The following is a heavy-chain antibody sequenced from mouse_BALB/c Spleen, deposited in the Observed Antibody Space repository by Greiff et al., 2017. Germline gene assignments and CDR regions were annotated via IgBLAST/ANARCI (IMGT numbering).Heavy chain of an antibody. D-gene: IGHD2-13*01. J-gene: IGHJ3*01. CDR2: IYPGDGDT. CDR1: GYAFSSYW. CDR3: AREDGDHGGCFAY. Sequence: QVQLKESGAELVRPGSSVKISCKASGYAFSSYWMNWVKQRPGQGLEWIGQIYPGDGDTNYNGKFKGKATLTADKSSSTAYMQLSSLTSEDSAVYFCAREDGDHGGCFAYWGEGTLVTVSA. V-gene: IGHV1-80*01.